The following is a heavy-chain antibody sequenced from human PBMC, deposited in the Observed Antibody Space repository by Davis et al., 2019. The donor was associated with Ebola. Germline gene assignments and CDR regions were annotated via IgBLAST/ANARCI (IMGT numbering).Heavy chain of an antibody. CDR3: ARLISTYSSTWWDY. Sequence: MPSETLSLTCTVSGGSISSDYWTWIRQPPGKGLEWIGYISYIGSTNYNPSLKSRVTMSVDTSKNQFSLKVTSVTAADTAVYYCARLISTYSSTWWDYWGQGTLVTVSS. V-gene: IGHV4-59*08. J-gene: IGHJ4*02. CDR1: GGSISSDY. D-gene: IGHD6-13*01. CDR2: ISYIGST.